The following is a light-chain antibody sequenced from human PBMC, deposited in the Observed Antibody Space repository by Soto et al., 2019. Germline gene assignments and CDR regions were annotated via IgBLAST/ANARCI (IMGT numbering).Light chain of an antibody. CDR1: GSSIGTNT. CDR3: AAWHGSLNNVL. J-gene: IGLJ2*01. V-gene: IGLV1-44*01. CDR2: DND. Sequence: QSVLTQPPSASGTPGQRVTISCSGSGSSIGTNTVNWYRQLPGTAPKLLIYDNDQRPSGVPDRFSGSKSGTSASLAISGLQSEYEADYYCAAWHGSLNNVLCGRGTKLTVL.